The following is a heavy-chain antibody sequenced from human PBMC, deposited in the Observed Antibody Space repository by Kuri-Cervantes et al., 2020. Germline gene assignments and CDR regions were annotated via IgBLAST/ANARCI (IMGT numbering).Heavy chain of an antibody. D-gene: IGHD5-24*01. V-gene: IGHV4-31*02. CDR2: IYYSGST. CDR1: GGSISSGGYY. CDR3: ARDGDGPFDY. Sequence: SCTVSGGSISSGGYYWSWIRQHPGKGLEWIGYIYYSGSTYYNPSLKSRVTISVDTSKNQFSLKLSSVTAADTAVYYCARDGDGPFDYWGQGTLVTVSS. J-gene: IGHJ4*02.